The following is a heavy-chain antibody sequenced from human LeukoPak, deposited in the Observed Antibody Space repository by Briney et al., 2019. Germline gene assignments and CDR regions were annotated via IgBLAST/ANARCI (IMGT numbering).Heavy chain of an antibody. Sequence: SETLSLTCTVSGGSISSYYWSWIRQPPGKGLEWIGYIYYSGSTNYNPSLKSRVTISVDTSKNQFSLKLSSVTAADTAVYYCARGKVGVAGRRPFDYWGQGTLVTVSS. D-gene: IGHD6-19*01. J-gene: IGHJ4*02. V-gene: IGHV4-59*12. CDR1: GGSISSYY. CDR2: IYYSGST. CDR3: ARGKVGVAGRRPFDY.